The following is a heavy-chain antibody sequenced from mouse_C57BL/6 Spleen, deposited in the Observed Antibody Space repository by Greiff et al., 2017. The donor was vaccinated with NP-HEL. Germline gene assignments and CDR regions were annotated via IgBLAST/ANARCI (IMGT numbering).Heavy chain of an antibody. J-gene: IGHJ2*01. V-gene: IGHV1-82*01. CDR3: ARSPPYGSSLDY. CDR2: IYPGDGDT. CDR1: GYAFSSSW. D-gene: IGHD1-1*01. Sequence: VKLQESGPELVKPGASVKISCKASGYAFSSSWMNWVKQRPGKGLEWIGRIYPGDGDTNYNGKFKGKATLTADKSSSTAYMQLSSLTSEDSAVYFCARSPPYGSSLDYWGQGTTLTVSS.